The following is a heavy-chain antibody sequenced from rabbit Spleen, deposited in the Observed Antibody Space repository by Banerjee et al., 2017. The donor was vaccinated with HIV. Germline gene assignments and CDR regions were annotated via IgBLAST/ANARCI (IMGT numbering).Heavy chain of an antibody. V-gene: IGHV1S45*01. CDR2: IYGGSSGSA. D-gene: IGHD4-1*01. Sequence: QEQLVESGGDLVKPGTSLTLTCTASGFSFSSGYCMSWVRQAPGKRPEWIACIYGGSSGSAYYASWAKGRFTISKTSSTTVALQMTSLTAADTATYFCVRDVSGWGRLDLWGPGTLVTVS. J-gene: IGHJ3*01. CDR1: GFSFSSGYC. CDR3: VRDVSGWGRLDL.